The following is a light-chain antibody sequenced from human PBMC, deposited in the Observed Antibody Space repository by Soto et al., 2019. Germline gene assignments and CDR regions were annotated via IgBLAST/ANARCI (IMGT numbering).Light chain of an antibody. CDR1: NSDVGGYNY. Sequence: QSVLTQPRSVSGSPGQSVTISCTGTNSDVGGYNYVSWYQHHPGKAPKLMIYDVLKRPSGVPDRFSGSKSGNTASLTISGLQAEDEADYYCCSYSGSYTYVFGTGTNVTVL. V-gene: IGLV2-11*01. J-gene: IGLJ1*01. CDR3: CSYSGSYTYV. CDR2: DVL.